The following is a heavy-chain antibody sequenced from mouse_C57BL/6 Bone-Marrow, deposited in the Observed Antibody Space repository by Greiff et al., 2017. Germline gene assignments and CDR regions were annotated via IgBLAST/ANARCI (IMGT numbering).Heavy chain of an antibody. Sequence: VQLQQSVAELVRPGASVKLSCTASGFNIKNTYMPWVKQRPEQGLEWIGRIDPANGNTKYATKFQGKATITADTSSNTANLQLTSLTSEDTAIYYCARMGYDNYGYFDYWGQGTTLTVSS. CDR1: GFNIKNTY. CDR2: IDPANGNT. V-gene: IGHV14-3*01. J-gene: IGHJ2*01. D-gene: IGHD2-10*02. CDR3: ARMGYDNYGYFDY.